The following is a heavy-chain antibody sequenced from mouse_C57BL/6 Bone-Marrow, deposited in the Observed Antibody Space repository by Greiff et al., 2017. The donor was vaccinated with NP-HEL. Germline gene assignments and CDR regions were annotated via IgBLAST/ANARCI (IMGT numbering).Heavy chain of an antibody. D-gene: IGHD1-1*01. CDR1: GYTFTSYW. V-gene: IGHV1-59*01. CDR2: IDPSDSYT. Sequence: VQLQQPGAELVRPGTSVKLSCKASGYTFTSYWMHWVKQRPGQGLEWIGVIDPSDSYTNYNQKFKGKATLTVDTSSSTAYMQLSSLTSEDSAVYYCARGDYGSSPMDYWGQGTSVTVSS. CDR3: ARGDYGSSPMDY. J-gene: IGHJ4*01.